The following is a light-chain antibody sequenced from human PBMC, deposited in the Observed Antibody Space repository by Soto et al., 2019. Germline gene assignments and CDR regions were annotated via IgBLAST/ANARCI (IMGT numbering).Light chain of an antibody. CDR1: LSVGSD. CDR2: GAS. V-gene: IGKV3-15*01. J-gene: IGKJ1*01. Sequence: IVMTQSPATLSVSPGEGATLSCRASLSVGSDLAWYQRRPGQAPRLLIYGASTRATGIPARFSGGGSGTEFTLTISSLQSEDFAVYYCQQYNNWPPWTFGQGTKVEIK. CDR3: QQYNNWPPWT.